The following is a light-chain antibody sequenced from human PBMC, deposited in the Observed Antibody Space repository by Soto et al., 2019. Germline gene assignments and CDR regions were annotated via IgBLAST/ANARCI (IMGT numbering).Light chain of an antibody. CDR1: SSDVGGYNY. V-gene: IGLV2-14*01. CDR3: SSSTSRSSSTYV. CDR2: DVS. J-gene: IGLJ1*01. Sequence: QSVRTQPASVSGSPGQSITISCTGTSSDVGGYNYVSWYQQHPGKAPKLMIYDVSNRPSGVSNRFSGSKSGNTASLTISGLQAEDEADYYCSSSTSRSSSTYVFGTGTKVTVL.